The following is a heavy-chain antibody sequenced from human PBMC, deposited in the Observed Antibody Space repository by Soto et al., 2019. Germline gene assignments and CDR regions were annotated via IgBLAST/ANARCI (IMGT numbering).Heavy chain of an antibody. J-gene: IGHJ5*02. CDR2: IIPIFGTA. V-gene: IGHV1-69*13. CDR3: ARDRGPSSGYYPYWFDP. D-gene: IGHD3-22*01. Sequence: ASVKVSCKASGGTFSSYAISWVRQAPGQRLEWMGEIIPIFGTANYAQKFQGRVTITADESTSTAYMELSSLRSEDTAVYYCARDRGPSSGYYPYWFDPWGQGTLVTVSS. CDR1: GGTFSSYA.